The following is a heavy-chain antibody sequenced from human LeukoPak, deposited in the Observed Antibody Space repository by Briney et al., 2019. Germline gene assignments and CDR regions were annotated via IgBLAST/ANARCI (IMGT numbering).Heavy chain of an antibody. D-gene: IGHD6-13*01. J-gene: IGHJ4*02. Sequence: SVKVSCKASGGTFSSYAISWVRQAPGQGLEWMGGIIPIFGTANYAQKFQGRVTITTDESTSTAYMELSSLRSEDTAVYYCAREVGQQLASPFDYWGQGTLVTVSS. CDR1: GGTFSSYA. CDR2: IIPIFGTA. CDR3: AREVGQQLASPFDY. V-gene: IGHV1-69*05.